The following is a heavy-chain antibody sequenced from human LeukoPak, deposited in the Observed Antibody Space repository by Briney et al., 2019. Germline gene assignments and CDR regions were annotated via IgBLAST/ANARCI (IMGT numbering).Heavy chain of an antibody. V-gene: IGHV3-23*01. Sequence: GGSLRLSCAASGFTFSDTWMHWVRQAPGKGLEWVSAISGSGGSTYYADSVKGRFTISRDNSKNTLYLQMNSLRAEDTAVYYCAKVDAPHLYYYYMDVWGKGTTVTVSS. CDR3: AKVDAPHLYYYYMDV. J-gene: IGHJ6*03. CDR2: ISGSGGST. CDR1: GFTFSDTW.